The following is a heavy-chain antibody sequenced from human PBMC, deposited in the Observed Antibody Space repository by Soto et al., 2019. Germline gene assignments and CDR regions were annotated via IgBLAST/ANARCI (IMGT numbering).Heavy chain of an antibody. D-gene: IGHD5-12*01. CDR2: IYPSGST. J-gene: IGHJ4*02. V-gene: IGHV4-4*07. CDR1: GGSISCHY. Sequence: PSETLSLTCTVSGGSISCHYWSWIRQSAGKGLEWIGRIYPSGSTDYNPSLNSRVTMSLDMSKNQFSLDLTSVTAADTAVYFCAREWSYRGNDFWGRGTLVTVSS. CDR3: AREWSYRGNDF.